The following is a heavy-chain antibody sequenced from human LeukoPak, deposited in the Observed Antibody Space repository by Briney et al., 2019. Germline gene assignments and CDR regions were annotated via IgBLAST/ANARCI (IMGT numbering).Heavy chain of an antibody. CDR3: ASRPYYDILTGFSPGDWFDP. V-gene: IGHV1-69*04. CDR2: IIPILGIA. J-gene: IGHJ5*02. D-gene: IGHD3-9*01. Sequence: ASVKVSCKASGGTFSSYAISWVRQAPGQGLEWMGRIIPILGIANYAQKFQGRVTITADKSTSTAYRELSNLRSEDTAVYYCASRPYYDILTGFSPGDWFDPWGQGTLVTVSS. CDR1: GGTFSSYA.